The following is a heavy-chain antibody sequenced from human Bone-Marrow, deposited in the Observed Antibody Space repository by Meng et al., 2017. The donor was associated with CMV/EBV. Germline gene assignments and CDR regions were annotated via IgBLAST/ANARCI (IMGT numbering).Heavy chain of an antibody. CDR2: IRYDGSNK. V-gene: IGHV3-30*02. J-gene: IGHJ4*02. CDR3: AKGGYYDFWSGLDY. D-gene: IGHD3-3*01. Sequence: GESLKISCAAPGFTFSSYGMHWVRQAPGKGLEWVAFIRYDGSNKYYADSVKGRFTISRDNSKNTLYLQMNSLRAEDTAVYYCAKGGYYDFWSGLDYWGQGTLVTVSS. CDR1: GFTFSSYG.